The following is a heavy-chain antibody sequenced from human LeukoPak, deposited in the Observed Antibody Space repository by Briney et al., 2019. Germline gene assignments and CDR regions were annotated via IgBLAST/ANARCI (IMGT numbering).Heavy chain of an antibody. CDR2: IYPGDSDT. J-gene: IGHJ4*02. CDR1: GYSFTSYW. D-gene: IGHD6-19*01. CDR3: ARRSIAVADTHYFDY. Sequence: GESLKISCKGSGYSFTSYWIGWVRQMPGKGLEWMGIIYPGDSDTRYSPSSQGQVTISADKSISTAYLQWSSLKASDTAMYYCARRSIAVADTHYFDYWGQGTLVTVSS. V-gene: IGHV5-51*01.